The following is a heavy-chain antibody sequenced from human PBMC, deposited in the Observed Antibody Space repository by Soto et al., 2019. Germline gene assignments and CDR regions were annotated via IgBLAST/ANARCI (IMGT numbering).Heavy chain of an antibody. V-gene: IGHV1-8*02. Sequence: ASVKVSCKASGYTFTSYGISWVRQAPGQGFEWMGWMSANSGNTSYAQKFQGRVTMTRNTSISTAYMELSSLRSEDTAVYYCAFSSFDAFDIWGQGTMVTVSS. D-gene: IGHD6-6*01. CDR1: GYTFTSYG. J-gene: IGHJ3*02. CDR3: AFSSFDAFDI. CDR2: MSANSGNT.